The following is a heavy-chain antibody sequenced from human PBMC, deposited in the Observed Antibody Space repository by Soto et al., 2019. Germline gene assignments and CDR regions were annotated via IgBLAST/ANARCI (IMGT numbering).Heavy chain of an antibody. CDR3: ARDPITMVRGVIGGMDV. CDR2: IWYDGSNK. CDR1: GFTFSSYG. J-gene: IGHJ6*02. V-gene: IGHV3-33*01. Sequence: HPGGSLRLSCAASGFTFSSYGMHWVRQAPGKGLEWVAVIWYDGSNKYYADSVKGRFTISRDNSKNTLYLQMNSLRAEDTAVYYCARDPITMVRGVIGGMDVWGQGTTVTVSS. D-gene: IGHD3-10*01.